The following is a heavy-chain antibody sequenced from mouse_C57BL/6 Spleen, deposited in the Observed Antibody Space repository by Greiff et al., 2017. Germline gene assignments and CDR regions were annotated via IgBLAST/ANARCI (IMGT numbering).Heavy chain of an antibody. CDR2: ISYDGSN. CDR3: ARDRTAWFAY. V-gene: IGHV3-6*01. J-gene: IGHJ3*01. CDR1: GYSITSGYY. Sequence: EVKLVESGPGLVKPSQSLSLTCSVTGYSITSGYYWNWIRQFPGNKLEWMGYISYDGSNNYNPSLKNRISITRDTSKNQFSLKLNSVTTEDTATYYCARDRTAWFAYWGQGTLVTVSA. D-gene: IGHD1-2*01.